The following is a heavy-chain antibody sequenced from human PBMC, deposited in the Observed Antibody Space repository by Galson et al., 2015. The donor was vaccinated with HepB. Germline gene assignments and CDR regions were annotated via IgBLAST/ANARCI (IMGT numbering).Heavy chain of an antibody. CDR2: ISYDGSNK. CDR1: GFTFSSYA. D-gene: IGHD6-19*01. Sequence: SLRLSCAASGFTFSSYAMHWVRQAPGKGLEWVAVISYDGSNKYYADSVKGRFTISRDNSKNTLYLQMNSLRAEDTAVYYCAREVAVTGDYYYGMDVWGQGATVTVSS. V-gene: IGHV3-30-3*01. J-gene: IGHJ6*02. CDR3: AREVAVTGDYYYGMDV.